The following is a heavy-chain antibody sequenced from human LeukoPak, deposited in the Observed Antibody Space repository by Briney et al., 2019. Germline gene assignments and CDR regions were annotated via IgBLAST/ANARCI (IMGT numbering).Heavy chain of an antibody. CDR3: ARAYYYDSGRVGGYAFDI. CDR2: VDPEDGKT. D-gene: IGHD3-22*01. V-gene: IGHV1-69-2*01. J-gene: IGHJ3*02. CDR1: GYTFTDFY. Sequence: ASVKVSCKVSGYTFTDFYMHWVQQAPGKGLEWMGLVDPEDGKTIYAEKFQGRVTITADTSTDTVYMELSSLRSEDTAVYYCARAYYYDSGRVGGYAFDIWGQGTMATVSS.